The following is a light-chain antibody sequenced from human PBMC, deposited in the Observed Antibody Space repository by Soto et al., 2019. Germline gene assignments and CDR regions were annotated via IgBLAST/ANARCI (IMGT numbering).Light chain of an antibody. V-gene: IGLV2-14*01. CDR2: EVT. CDR3: SSYTTTTTVD. CDR1: SSDVGVYNY. J-gene: IGLJ2*01. Sequence: QSALTQPASVSGSLGQSITISCIGTSSDVGVYNYVSWYQQHPGKAPKLMIYEVTHRPSGFSNRFSGSKSANTASLTISGLQAEDEAVYYCSSYTTTTTVDFGGVTKLTVL.